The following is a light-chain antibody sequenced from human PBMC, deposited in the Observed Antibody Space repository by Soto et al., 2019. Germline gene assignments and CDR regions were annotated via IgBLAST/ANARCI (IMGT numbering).Light chain of an antibody. CDR3: QQSYSTPPVP. Sequence: DIQMTQSPSSLSAYVGDRVTITCRASQSISSYLNWYQQKPGQAPKLLIYAASSLQSGVPARLXXXXXXXXXXXXXXSLLAEDFATYYCQQSYSTPPVPFGQGTRLEIK. J-gene: IGKJ5*01. CDR1: QSISSY. V-gene: IGKV1-39*01. CDR2: AAS.